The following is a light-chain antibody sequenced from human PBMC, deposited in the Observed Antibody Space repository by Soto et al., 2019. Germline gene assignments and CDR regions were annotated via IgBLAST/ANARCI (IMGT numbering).Light chain of an antibody. CDR1: QSLLYNSNNRNY. CDR2: WAS. V-gene: IGKV4-1*01. Sequence: DIVMSQSPDSLAVSLGETATIDCKSSQSLLYNSNNRNYLAWYQQKPGQPPKLLIHWASTRESGVPDRFSGSGSGTECTLTISSLQAEDVALYYCQQYLITPPTFGQGTKVEIK. J-gene: IGKJ1*01. CDR3: QQYLITPPT.